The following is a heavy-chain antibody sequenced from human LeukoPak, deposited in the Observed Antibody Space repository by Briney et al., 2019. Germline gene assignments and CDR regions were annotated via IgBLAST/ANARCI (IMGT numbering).Heavy chain of an antibody. J-gene: IGHJ5*02. V-gene: IGHV1-8*01. Sequence: ASVKVSCKASGYTFTSYDINWVRQATGQGLEWMGWMSPNSGNTGYAQKFQGRVTMTRNTSITTAYMELSSLRSEDTAVYYCARGYSSGWYGWFDPWGQGTLVTVSS. CDR2: MSPNSGNT. D-gene: IGHD6-19*01. CDR1: GYTFTSYD. CDR3: ARGYSSGWYGWFDP.